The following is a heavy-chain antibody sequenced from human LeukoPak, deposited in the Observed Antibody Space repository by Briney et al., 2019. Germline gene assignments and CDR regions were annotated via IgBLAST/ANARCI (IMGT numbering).Heavy chain of an antibody. D-gene: IGHD5-12*01. CDR1: GFTFSAYA. CDR2: ISNNGGSS. CDR3: ARDRSSYEYYFDH. J-gene: IGHJ4*02. V-gene: IGHV3-64D*09. Sequence: PGGSLRLSCSASGFTFSAYAMYWVRQAPGKGLEYVSGISNNGGSSFHADSVKGRFTISRDNSKNTLYLQMSSLRAEDTAVFYCARDRSSYEYYFDHWGQGTLVTVSS.